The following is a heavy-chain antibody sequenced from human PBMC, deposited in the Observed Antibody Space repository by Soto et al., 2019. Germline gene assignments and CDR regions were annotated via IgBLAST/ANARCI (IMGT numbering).Heavy chain of an antibody. CDR1: GFMFSSSA. V-gene: IGHV3-23*01. CDR2: ISGSGGSI. CDR3: AKGGGDSLRYGMDV. D-gene: IGHD2-21*02. J-gene: IGHJ6*02. Sequence: EVQLLDSGGGLVQPGGALRLSCSASGFMFSSSAMNWVRQAPGKGLEWVSAISGSGGSIYYADSVKGRFTISRDNSKTTLYLQMDSLRAEDTAVYYCAKGGGDSLRYGMDVWGQGTTLTVSS.